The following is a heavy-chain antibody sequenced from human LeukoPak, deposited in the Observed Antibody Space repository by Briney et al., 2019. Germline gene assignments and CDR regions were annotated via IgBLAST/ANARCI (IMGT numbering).Heavy chain of an antibody. CDR1: GYSISSGYY. V-gene: IGHV4-38-2*02. Sequence: PSETLSLTCTVSGYSISSGYYWGWIRQPPGKGLEWIGSIYHSGSTNYNPSLKSRVTISVDTSKNQFSLKLSSVTAADTAVYYCARFVGDGSGYYMDVWGKGTTVTISS. J-gene: IGHJ6*03. CDR3: ARFVGDGSGYYMDV. CDR2: IYHSGST. D-gene: IGHD3-10*01.